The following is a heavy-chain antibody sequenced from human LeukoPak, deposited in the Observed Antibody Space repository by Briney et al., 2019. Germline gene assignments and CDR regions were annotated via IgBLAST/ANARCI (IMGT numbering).Heavy chain of an antibody. CDR2: INPNSGGT. CDR1: GYTFTGYY. Sequence: ASVKVSCKASGYTFTGYYMHWVRQAPGQGLEWMGWINPNSGGTNYAQKFQGRVTMTRDTSISTAYMELSRLRSDDTAVYYCARGEAARPGWFDPWGQGTLVTVSS. V-gene: IGHV1-2*02. CDR3: ARGEAARPGWFDP. J-gene: IGHJ5*02. D-gene: IGHD6-6*01.